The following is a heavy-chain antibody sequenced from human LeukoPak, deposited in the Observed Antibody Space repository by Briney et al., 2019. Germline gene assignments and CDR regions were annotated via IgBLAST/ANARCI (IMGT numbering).Heavy chain of an antibody. J-gene: IGHJ5*02. V-gene: IGHV4-34*01. CDR2: INHSGST. Sequence: SETLCLTCAAYGWSFSGYYLSWIRQPPGKGLEWIGEINHSGSTNYNASLKSGVIISADTTKNQFSLKQSSVTAADTAVYYCARGGGPDGHRNWFDPWGQGTLVTVSS. CDR3: ARGGGPDGHRNWFDP. D-gene: IGHD1-14*01. CDR1: GWSFSGYY.